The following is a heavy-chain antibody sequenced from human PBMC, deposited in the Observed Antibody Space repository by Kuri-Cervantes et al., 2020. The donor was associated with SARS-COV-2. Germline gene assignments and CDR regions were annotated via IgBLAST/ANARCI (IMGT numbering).Heavy chain of an antibody. CDR2: INSDGSST. Sequence: GGSLRLFCAASGFTFSSYWMHWVRQAPGKGLVWVSRINSDGSSTSYADSVKGRFTNSRDNAKNTLYLQMNSLRAEDTAVYYCARDPVTPGYYYYYGMDVWGQGTTVTVSS. CDR3: ARDPVTPGYYYYYGMDV. V-gene: IGHV3-74*01. CDR1: GFTFSSYW. J-gene: IGHJ6*02. D-gene: IGHD4-23*01.